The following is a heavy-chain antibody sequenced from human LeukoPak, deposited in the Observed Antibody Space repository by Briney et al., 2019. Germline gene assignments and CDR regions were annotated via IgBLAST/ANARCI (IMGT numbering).Heavy chain of an antibody. D-gene: IGHD1-26*01. Sequence: GGSLRLSCAASGFTFSSYGMSWVRQAPGKGLEWVALIWYDGSNKYYADSVKGRFTISRDNSKNTLYLEMNSLTGEDTAVYHCARSVGATTDWFDPWGQGTQVIVSS. CDR2: IWYDGSNK. CDR1: GFTFSSYG. V-gene: IGHV3-33*07. CDR3: ARSVGATTDWFDP. J-gene: IGHJ5*02.